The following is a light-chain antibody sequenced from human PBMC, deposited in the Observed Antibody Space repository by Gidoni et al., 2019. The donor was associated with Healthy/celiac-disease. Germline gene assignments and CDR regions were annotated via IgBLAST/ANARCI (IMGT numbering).Light chain of an antibody. Sequence: DTVMTQTPLTLSVTPGQPASISCQSSQSLLQSDGKTYLYWYLHKPCQPAQLLVYVVSNRFSGVPYRFSGSGSGTDFTLKISRVEAEDVGFYYCMQSIQLPYTFGQGTKLEIK. V-gene: IGKV2D-29*01. J-gene: IGKJ2*01. CDR2: VVS. CDR1: QSLLQSDGKTY. CDR3: MQSIQLPYT.